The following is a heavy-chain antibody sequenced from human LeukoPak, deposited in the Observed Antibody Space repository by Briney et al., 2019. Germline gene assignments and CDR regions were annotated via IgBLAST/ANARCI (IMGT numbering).Heavy chain of an antibody. CDR1: GSTFSSYW. V-gene: IGHV3-74*01. CDR3: ASSGSYQSPFDY. D-gene: IGHD1-26*01. CDR2: INSDGSST. J-gene: IGHJ4*02. Sequence: GGSLRLSCAASGSTFSSYWMHWVRQAPGKGLVWVSRINSDGSSTSYADSVKGRFTISRDNSKNTLYLQMNSLRAEDTAVYYCASSGSYQSPFDYWGQGTLVTVSS.